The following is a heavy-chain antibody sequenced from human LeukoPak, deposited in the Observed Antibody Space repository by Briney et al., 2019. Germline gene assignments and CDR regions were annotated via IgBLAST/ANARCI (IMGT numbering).Heavy chain of an antibody. V-gene: IGHV4-4*07. J-gene: IGHJ3*02. CDR3: ARGRYCSADICSGGDAFDI. Sequence: SETLSLTCTVSGGSINNYDWSWIRQPAGKGLEWIGRIYTRGSTNYNPSLKSRVTMSVDTSKNQFSLKLSSVTAADTAVYYCARGRYCSADICSGGDAFDIWGQGTMVSVSS. CDR2: IYTRGST. D-gene: IGHD2-15*01. CDR1: GGSINNYD.